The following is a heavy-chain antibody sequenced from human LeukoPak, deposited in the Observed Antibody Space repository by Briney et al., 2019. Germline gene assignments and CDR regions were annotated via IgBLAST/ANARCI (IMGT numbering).Heavy chain of an antibody. D-gene: IGHD2-21*02. V-gene: IGHV4-59*01. Sequence: SETLSLTCTVSGGSICSYYWSWMRQPPGKGLEWIGYIYYSGTTNYNPSLKSRVSMSVDTSKNQFSLKLSSVTAADTAVYYCARGLPYCGGDCYSPWGQGTLVTVSS. CDR3: ARGLPYCGGDCYSP. J-gene: IGHJ5*02. CDR1: GGSICSYY. CDR2: IYYSGTT.